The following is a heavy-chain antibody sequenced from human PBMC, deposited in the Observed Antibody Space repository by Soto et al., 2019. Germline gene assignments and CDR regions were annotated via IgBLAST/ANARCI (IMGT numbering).Heavy chain of an antibody. Sequence: QLQLQESGPGLVKPSETLSLTCTVSGGSMRRTSYYWAWIRQPPGKGLEWIATIYYTGTAYYNPSLKSRVCLSVDTSKDQFSLNLTSVNAADTAVYYCASEMGFVAVTGIGPSFDYCGQGTLVTVSS. V-gene: IGHV4-39*01. CDR2: IYYTGTA. D-gene: IGHD2-21*02. J-gene: IGHJ4*02. CDR3: ASEMGFVAVTGIGPSFDY. CDR1: GGSMRRTSYY.